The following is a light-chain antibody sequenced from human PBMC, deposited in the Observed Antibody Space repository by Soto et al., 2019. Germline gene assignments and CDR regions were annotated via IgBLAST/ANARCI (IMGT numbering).Light chain of an antibody. CDR2: EVT. V-gene: IGLV2-23*02. J-gene: IGLJ3*02. CDR1: GTDVGTYNF. CDR3: CSFAGRKTWV. Sequence: QSALTQPASVSGSPGQSITISCTGSGTDVGTYNFVSWFQRHPGKAPHLIIYEVTERPSGVSPRFSGTKSVNSGSLTMSGLRADEEAEYFCCSFAGRKTWVFGGGTKLTV.